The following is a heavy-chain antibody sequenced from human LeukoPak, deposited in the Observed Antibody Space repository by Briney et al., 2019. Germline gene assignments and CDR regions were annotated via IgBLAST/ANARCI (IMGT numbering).Heavy chain of an antibody. CDR1: GYSFSGYY. CDR2: INPNSGGT. Sequence: ASVKVSCKASGYSFSGYYIHWVRQAPGQGLEWMGWINPNSGGTDYAQKFQGRVTMTRDTSISTAHMELSRLRSDDTAVYYCARVGYDSSGSDWGQGTLVTVSS. D-gene: IGHD3-22*01. J-gene: IGHJ4*02. V-gene: IGHV1-2*02. CDR3: ARVGYDSSGSD.